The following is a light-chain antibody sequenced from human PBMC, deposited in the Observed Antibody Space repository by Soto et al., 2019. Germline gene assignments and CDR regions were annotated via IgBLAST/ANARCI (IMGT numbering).Light chain of an antibody. CDR1: QSVSSY. J-gene: IGKJ1*01. CDR2: GAS. CDR3: QQYGSSSRT. V-gene: IGKV3-20*01. Sequence: EIVLTQSPGTLSLSPGERATHSCRASQSVSSYLAWYQQKRGQAPRLLIYGASSRATGIPDRFSASGSGTDFTLTISRLEPEDFAVYYCQQYGSSSRTFGQGTKVEIK.